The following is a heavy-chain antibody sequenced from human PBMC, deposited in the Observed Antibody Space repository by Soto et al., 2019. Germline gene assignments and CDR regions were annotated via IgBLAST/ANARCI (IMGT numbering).Heavy chain of an antibody. CDR3: ARGGGGKWEP. V-gene: IGHV3-30-3*01. J-gene: IGHJ4*02. CDR2: ISSDENNK. Sequence: QVQLVESGGGVVQPGRSLRLSCAASGFTFSSSTMYWVRQAPGKGLEWVAIISSDENNKYCADSVKGRFIISRDNSKNTLYLQINSLRPEDTAVYYCARGGGGKWEPWGQRTLVTVSS. D-gene: IGHD1-26*01. CDR1: GFTFSSST.